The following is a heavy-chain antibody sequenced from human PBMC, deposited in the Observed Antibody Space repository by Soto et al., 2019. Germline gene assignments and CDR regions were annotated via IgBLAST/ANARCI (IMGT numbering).Heavy chain of an antibody. CDR2: IIPLFDTA. CDR1: GGTFSDYI. J-gene: IGHJ4*02. V-gene: IGHV1-69*12. CDR3: AKNNGDTDFVDFFDY. D-gene: IGHD5-18*01. Sequence: QVQLVQSGAEVKKPGSSVKVSCKASGGTFSDYIINWVRQAPGQGLEWMGGIIPLFDTANYAQKLQGRVTITADESTSTVYMELSSLRSEDTAVYYCAKNNGDTDFVDFFDYWGQGTLVTVSS.